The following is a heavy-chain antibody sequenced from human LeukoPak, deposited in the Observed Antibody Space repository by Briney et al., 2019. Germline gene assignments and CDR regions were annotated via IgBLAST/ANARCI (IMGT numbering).Heavy chain of an antibody. CDR2: INHNGTT. J-gene: IGHJ5*02. CDR3: ARFGDCSDGLCFYYLDP. D-gene: IGHD2-15*01. CDR1: GGSISSYY. V-gene: IGHV4-34*01. Sequence: SETLSLTCTVSGGSISSYYWSWIRQSPGKGLEWIGEINHNGTTRYNKPLKSRVTISIDTSKNQFSLKLYAVTAADTAVYYCARFGDCSDGLCFYYLDPWGQGTLVTVSS.